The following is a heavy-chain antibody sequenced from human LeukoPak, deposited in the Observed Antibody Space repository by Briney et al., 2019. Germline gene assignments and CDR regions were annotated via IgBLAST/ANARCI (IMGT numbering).Heavy chain of an antibody. CDR3: ARGRPYDSSGYYRSGQPTSDY. J-gene: IGHJ4*02. CDR2: INHSGST. Sequence: SETLSLTCAVYGGSFSGYYWSWIRQPPGKGLEWIGEINHSGSTNYNPSLKSRVTISVDTSKNQFSLKLSSVTAADTAVYYCARGRPYDSSGYYRSGQPTSDYWGQGTLVTVSS. D-gene: IGHD3-22*01. V-gene: IGHV4-34*01. CDR1: GGSFSGYY.